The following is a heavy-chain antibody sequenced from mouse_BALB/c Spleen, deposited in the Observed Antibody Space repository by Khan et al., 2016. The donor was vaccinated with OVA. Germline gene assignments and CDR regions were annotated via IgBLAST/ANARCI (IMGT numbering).Heavy chain of an antibody. CDR3: ARAYYRYDGYYAMDY. Sequence: QVQLQQSGPDLVAPSQSLSITCTVSGFSLSRYNIHWVRQPPGKGLEWLGMIWGGGGTDYNSTLKSRLSISKDNSKSQVFLKMNSHQTDDSAMYYGARAYYRYDGYYAMDYWGQGTSVTVSS. J-gene: IGHJ4*01. V-gene: IGHV2-6-4*01. CDR1: GFSLSRYN. CDR2: IWGGGGT. D-gene: IGHD2-14*01.